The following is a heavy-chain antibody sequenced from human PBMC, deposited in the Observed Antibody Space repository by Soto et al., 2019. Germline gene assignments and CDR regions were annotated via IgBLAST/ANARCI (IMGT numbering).Heavy chain of an antibody. D-gene: IGHD3-10*01. CDR2: IYHSGST. J-gene: IGHJ4*02. V-gene: IGHV4-4*02. Sequence: QVQLQESGPGLVKPSGTLSLTCAVSGGSISSNDWWTWVRQPPGKGLEWIGEIYHSGSTNYNSSLKSQVTISVDKSKNQFSLKVNSVTAADTAVYYCATRDVTGVHYSGQGTQVTVSS. CDR3: ATRDVTGVHY. CDR1: GGSISSNDW.